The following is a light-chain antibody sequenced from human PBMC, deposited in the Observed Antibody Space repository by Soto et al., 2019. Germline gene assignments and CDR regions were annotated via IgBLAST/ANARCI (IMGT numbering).Light chain of an antibody. J-gene: IGKJ5*01. CDR3: QQYYGSPGIT. CDR1: HSAGTN. CDR2: YAS. V-gene: IGKV3-11*01. Sequence: VVLTQSPATLSLSPGQRATLSCRASHSAGTNLMWYQQKPGQPPRLLISYASNRATGIPGRFSGGGSGTDFTLTISRLEPEDFAVYYCQQYYGSPGITFGQGTRLEIK.